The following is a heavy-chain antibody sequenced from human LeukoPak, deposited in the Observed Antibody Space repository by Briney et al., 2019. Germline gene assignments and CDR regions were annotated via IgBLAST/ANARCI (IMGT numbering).Heavy chain of an antibody. J-gene: IGHJ3*02. CDR3: ARSVEMANEDAFDT. CDR1: GYTFIGYY. V-gene: IGHV1-2*06. CDR2: INPNSGGT. D-gene: IGHD5-24*01. Sequence: ASVKVSCKASGYTFIGYYMHWVRQAPGQGLEWMGRINPNSGGTNYAQKFQGRVTMTRDTSISTAYMELSRLRSDDTAVYYCARSVEMANEDAFDTWGQGTMVTVSS.